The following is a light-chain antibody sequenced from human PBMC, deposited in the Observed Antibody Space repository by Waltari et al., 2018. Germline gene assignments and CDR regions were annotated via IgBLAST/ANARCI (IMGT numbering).Light chain of an antibody. CDR3: QKYGTLPAT. Sequence: EIVLTQSPGTLSLSPGERATLSCRASPSVSRTLAWYPQKPGQAPRLLIYDASTRATGIPDRFSGSGFGTDFSLTISRLEPEDFAVYYCQKYGTLPATFGQGTTVEIK. CDR1: PSVSRT. CDR2: DAS. V-gene: IGKV3-20*01. J-gene: IGKJ1*01.